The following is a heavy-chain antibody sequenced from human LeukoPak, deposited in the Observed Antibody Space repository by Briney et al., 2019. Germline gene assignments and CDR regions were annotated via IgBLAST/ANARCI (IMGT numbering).Heavy chain of an antibody. CDR3: AREGGPYRPLDY. V-gene: IGHV4-4*02. Sequence: SGTLSLTCGVSGGSITNTNYWTLVRQPPGKGLEWIGEVNLQGSTNYNPSLMGRVAIAVDTSENHISLQLTSLTDADTAVYYCAREGGPYRPLDYSGQGTLVTVSS. CDR1: GGSITNTNY. CDR2: VNLQGST. J-gene: IGHJ4*02.